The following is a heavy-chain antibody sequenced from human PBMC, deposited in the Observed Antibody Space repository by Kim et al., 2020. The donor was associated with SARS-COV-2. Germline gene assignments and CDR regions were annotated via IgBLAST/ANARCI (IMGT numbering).Heavy chain of an antibody. CDR1: GYTFTSYD. CDR3: ARGGYSYEYYYYYGMDV. J-gene: IGHJ6*02. D-gene: IGHD5-18*01. V-gene: IGHV1-8*01. CDR2: MNPNSGNT. Sequence: ASVKVSCKASGYTFTSYDINWVRQATGQGLEWMGWMNPNSGNTGYAQKFQVRVTMTRNTSISTAYMELSSLRSEDTAVYYCARGGYSYEYYYYYGMDVWGQGTTVTVSS.